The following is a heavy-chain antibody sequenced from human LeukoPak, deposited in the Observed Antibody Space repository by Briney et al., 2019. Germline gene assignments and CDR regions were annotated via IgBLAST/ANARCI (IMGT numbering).Heavy chain of an antibody. V-gene: IGHV3-23*01. CDR1: GYSFSIYA. J-gene: IGHJ6*02. D-gene: IGHD3-16*01. Sequence: GGCLRLSCAASGYSFSIYAMSWVRHPPGKGREWGSAISGSGDSTYYTDSVKGRFTILRNNSQDTLYLEMNSLGAEDPAVYYCGKAQWDYVWGCYGIHVWGQGTTVTVSS. CDR2: ISGSGDST. CDR3: GKAQWDYVWGCYGIHV.